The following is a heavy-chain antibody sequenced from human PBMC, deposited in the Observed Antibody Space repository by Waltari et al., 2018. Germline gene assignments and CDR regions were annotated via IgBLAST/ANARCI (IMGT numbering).Heavy chain of an antibody. V-gene: IGHV4-38-2*01. CDR1: GYSISSGYY. CDR3: ARQGLLQDYNWFDP. Sequence: QVQLQESGPGLVKPSETLSLTCAVSGYSISSGYYWGWIRQPPGKGLEWIGSIYHSGSTYYNPSLKSRVTLSVDTSKNQFSLKLSSVTAADTAVYYCARQGLLQDYNWFDPWGQGTLVTVSS. CDR2: IYHSGST. D-gene: IGHD2-15*01. J-gene: IGHJ5*02.